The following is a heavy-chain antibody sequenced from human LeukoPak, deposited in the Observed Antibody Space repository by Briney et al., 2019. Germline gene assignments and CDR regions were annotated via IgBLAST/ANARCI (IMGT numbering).Heavy chain of an antibody. V-gene: IGHV1-2*02. Sequence: EASVKVSCKASGYTFTGYYMHWVRQAPGQGLEWMGWINPNSGGTNYAQKFQGRVTMTRDTSISTAYMELSRLRSDDTAVYYCARSALVMAAAGFGRNWFDPWGQGTLVTVSS. CDR1: GYTFTGYY. J-gene: IGHJ5*02. CDR2: INPNSGGT. D-gene: IGHD6-13*01. CDR3: ARSALVMAAAGFGRNWFDP.